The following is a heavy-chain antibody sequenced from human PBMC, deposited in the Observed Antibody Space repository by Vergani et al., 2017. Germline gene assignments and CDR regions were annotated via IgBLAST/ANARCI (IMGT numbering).Heavy chain of an antibody. CDR1: GYTFTSYG. CDR3: ARVYDTRFGELFERSCWFDP. J-gene: IGHJ5*01. D-gene: IGHD3-10*01. V-gene: IGHV1-18*01. CDR2: ISAYNGNT. Sequence: QVQLVQSGAEVKKPGASVKVSCKASGYTFTSYGISWVRQAPGQGLEWMGWISAYNGNTNYAQKLQGRVTMITDISTSTVNMELRSLRSDDTAVYYCARVYDTRFGELFERSCWFDPWGQGTTVTVSS.